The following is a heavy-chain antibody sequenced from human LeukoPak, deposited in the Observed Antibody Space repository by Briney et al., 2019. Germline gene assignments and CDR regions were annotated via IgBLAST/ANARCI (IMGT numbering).Heavy chain of an antibody. CDR1: GFTFSSYA. CDR3: AKEYDSGGYGANFDY. CDR2: ISGSGGST. J-gene: IGHJ4*02. V-gene: IGHV3-23*01. D-gene: IGHD3-10*01. Sequence: GGSLRLSCAASGFTFSSYAMSWVRQAPGKGLEWVSAISGSGGSTYYADSVKGRFTISRDNSRNTMYLQMNSLRAEDTAVYYCAKEYDSGGYGANFDYWGQGTLVTVSS.